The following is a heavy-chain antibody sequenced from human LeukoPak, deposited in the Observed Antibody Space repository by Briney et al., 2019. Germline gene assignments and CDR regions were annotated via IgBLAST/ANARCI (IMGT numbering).Heavy chain of an antibody. CDR1: GDSMGSSNW. V-gene: IGHV4-4*02. CDR3: ARGDILTGYGPKYYMDV. CDR2: IYHSGST. J-gene: IGHJ6*03. Sequence: PSGTLSLTCAVSGDSMGSSNWWSWVRQSPGKGLEWIGEIYHSGSTNYNPSLKSRVAISVDKSKNQFSLKLSSVTAADTAVYYCARGDILTGYGPKYYMDVWGKGTTVTVSS. D-gene: IGHD3-9*01.